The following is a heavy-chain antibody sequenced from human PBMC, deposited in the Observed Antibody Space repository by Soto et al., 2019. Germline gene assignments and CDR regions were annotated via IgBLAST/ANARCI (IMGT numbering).Heavy chain of an antibody. CDR3: AREKRRGLTTNWFDP. CDR2: IYYSGST. J-gene: IGHJ5*02. D-gene: IGHD1-1*01. CDR1: GGSISSYY. Sequence: TLSLTCTVSGGSISSYYWSWIRQPPGKGLEWIGYIYYSGSTNYNPSLKSRVTISVDTSXXXXSXXXSXVXAADTAVYYCAREKRRGLTTNWFDPWGQGTLVAVSS. V-gene: IGHV4-59*12.